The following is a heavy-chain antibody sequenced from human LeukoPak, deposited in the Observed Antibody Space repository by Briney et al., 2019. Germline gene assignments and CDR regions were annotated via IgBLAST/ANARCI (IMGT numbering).Heavy chain of an antibody. Sequence: GGSLRLSCAASGFTVSSNYMSWVRQAPGKGLEWVAFIRYDGSNKYYADSVKGRFTISRDNSKNTLYLQMNSLRAEDTAVYYCAREGDSSGYYYFDCWGQGTLVTVSS. CDR2: IRYDGSNK. D-gene: IGHD3-22*01. CDR1: GFTVSSNY. J-gene: IGHJ4*02. CDR3: AREGDSSGYYYFDC. V-gene: IGHV3-30*02.